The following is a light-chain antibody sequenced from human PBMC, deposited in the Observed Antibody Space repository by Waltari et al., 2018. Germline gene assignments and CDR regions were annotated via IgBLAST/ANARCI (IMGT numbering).Light chain of an antibody. J-gene: IGLJ2*01. Sequence: SYVLTQPPSVSVAPGKTARITCGGNNIGSTSVHWYQRKPGQAPVLVIYYDSDRPSGIPELFSGSNSGNTATLTSSGVEAGDEADYYCQVWDSSSDHVVFGGGTKLTVL. CDR1: NIGSTS. CDR3: QVWDSSSDHVV. CDR2: YDS. V-gene: IGLV3-21*04.